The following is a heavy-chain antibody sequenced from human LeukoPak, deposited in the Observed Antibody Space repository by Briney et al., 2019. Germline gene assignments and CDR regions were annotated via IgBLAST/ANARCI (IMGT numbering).Heavy chain of an antibody. J-gene: IGHJ4*02. D-gene: IGHD4-17*01. CDR2: IYYSGST. Sequence: PSETLSLTCTVSGGSISSSSYYWGWIRQPPGKGLEWIGSIYYSGSTYYNPSLKSRVTISVDTSKNQFSLKLSSVTAADTAVYYCARNSVGDYQPFDYWGQGTLVTVSS. CDR1: GGSISSSSYY. V-gene: IGHV4-39*07. CDR3: ARNSVGDYQPFDY.